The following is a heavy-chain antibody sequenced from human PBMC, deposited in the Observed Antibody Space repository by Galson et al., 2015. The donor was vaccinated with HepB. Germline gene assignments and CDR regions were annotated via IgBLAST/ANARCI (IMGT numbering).Heavy chain of an antibody. V-gene: IGHV1-69*06. Sequence: SVKVSCKASGGTFSSYAISWVRQAPGQGLEWMGGIIPIFGTTNYAQKFQGRVTITADKSTSTAYMELSSLRSEDTAVYYCARRVGFYGQKNEGYYFDYWGQGTLVTVSS. J-gene: IGHJ4*02. D-gene: IGHD4-17*01. CDR3: ARRVGFYGQKNEGYYFDY. CDR1: GGTFSSYA. CDR2: IIPIFGTT.